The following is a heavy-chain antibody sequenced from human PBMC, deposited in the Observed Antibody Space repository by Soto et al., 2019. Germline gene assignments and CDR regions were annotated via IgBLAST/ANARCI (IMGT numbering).Heavy chain of an antibody. D-gene: IGHD2-8*01. V-gene: IGHV3-30*18. CDR3: AKELDYCTNGVCYIDY. J-gene: IGHJ4*02. Sequence: QVQLVESGGGVVQPGRSLRLSCAASGFTFSSYGMHWVRQAPGKGLEWVAVISYDGSNKYYADSVKGRFTISRDNSKNTLYLHMNSMRADDTAVYYCAKELDYCTNGVCYIDYWGQGTLVTVSS. CDR2: ISYDGSNK. CDR1: GFTFSSYG.